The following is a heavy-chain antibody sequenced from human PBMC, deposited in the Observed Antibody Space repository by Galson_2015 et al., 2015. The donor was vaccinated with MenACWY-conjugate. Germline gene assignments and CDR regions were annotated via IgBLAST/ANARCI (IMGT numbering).Heavy chain of an antibody. CDR1: GFSFRSNA. Sequence: SLRLSCAASGFSFRSNAMSWVRQAPGKGLEWVSAISASGGNTYYPDYAKGRFTISRDNSKNTLFLEMNSLRGEDTALYYCVKERGSLSHNYYFYFMDVWGKGTTVTVS. CDR2: ISASGGNT. V-gene: IGHV3-23*01. D-gene: IGHD6-6*01. CDR3: VKERGSLSHNYYFYFMDV. J-gene: IGHJ6*03.